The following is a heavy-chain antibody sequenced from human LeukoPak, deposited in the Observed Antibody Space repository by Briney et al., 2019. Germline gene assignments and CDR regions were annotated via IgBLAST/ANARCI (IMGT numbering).Heavy chain of an antibody. V-gene: IGHV3-21*01. D-gene: IGHD3-10*01. CDR2: ISSSSSYI. CDR3: ARVTMVTRANFDY. CDR1: GFTFSSCS. J-gene: IGHJ4*02. Sequence: GGSLRLTCADSGFTFSSCSINWVRQAQGKGLEWVSSISSSSSYIYYAESVKGRFTISRDNAKNSLYLQMNSLRAEDTAVYYCARVTMVTRANFDYWGQGTLVTVSS.